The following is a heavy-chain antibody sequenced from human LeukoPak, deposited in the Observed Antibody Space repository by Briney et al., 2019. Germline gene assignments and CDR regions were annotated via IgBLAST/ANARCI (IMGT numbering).Heavy chain of an antibody. CDR1: GFTFTSSA. J-gene: IGHJ4*02. CDR2: IVVGSGNT. V-gene: IGHV1-58*01. CDR3: AATVAAAGGFDY. D-gene: IGHD6-13*01. Sequence: SVKVSCKASGFTFTSSAVQWVRQARGQRLEWIGWIVVGSGNTNYAQKFQERVTITRDMSTSTAYMELSSLRSEDTAVYHCAATVAAAGGFDYWGRGTLVPVSS.